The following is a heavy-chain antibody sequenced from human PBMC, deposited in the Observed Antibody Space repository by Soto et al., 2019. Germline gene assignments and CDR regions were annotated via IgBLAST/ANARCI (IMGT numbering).Heavy chain of an antibody. Sequence: GGSLRLSCAASGFTFDDYAMHWVRQAPGKGLEWVSGISWNSGSIGYADSVKGRFTISRDNAKNSLYLQMNSLRAEDTALYYCAKDIGGGSCYSVIIGDCYSGFDYWGQGTLVTVSS. J-gene: IGHJ4*02. D-gene: IGHD2-15*01. CDR2: ISWNSGSI. CDR3: AKDIGGGSCYSVIIGDCYSGFDY. CDR1: GFTFDDYA. V-gene: IGHV3-9*01.